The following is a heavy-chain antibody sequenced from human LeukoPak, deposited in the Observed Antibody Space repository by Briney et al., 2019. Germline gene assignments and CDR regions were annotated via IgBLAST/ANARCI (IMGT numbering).Heavy chain of an antibody. V-gene: IGHV3-23*01. CDR3: VKDRPCETCMPMDA. D-gene: IGHD2-2*01. Sequence: GGSLRLSCAASGFRFTDYSMSWVRQAPGKGLEGVAGLGRSGEYKYYADSVKGRFTISRDNSKDTASLQMNSLRAEDSAIYFCVKDRPCETCMPMDAWGQGTTVTVSS. CDR2: LGRSGEYK. CDR1: GFRFTDYS. J-gene: IGHJ6*02.